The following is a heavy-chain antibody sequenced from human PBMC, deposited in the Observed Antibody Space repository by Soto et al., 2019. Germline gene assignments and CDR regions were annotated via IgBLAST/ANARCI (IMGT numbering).Heavy chain of an antibody. V-gene: IGHV3-66*01. J-gene: IGHJ4*02. CDR3: AMRALTRAFVDY. CDR1: GFTVSSNF. CDR2: IFPGGST. D-gene: IGHD3-10*01. Sequence: EVQLMESGGGLVQPGGSLRLSCAASGFTVSSNFMNWVRQAAGKGLEWLSVIFPGGSTYYADSMNSRFTISRDISKNTVFLQMNSLRAGDTAVYFCAMRALTRAFVDYWGQGTLVTVSS.